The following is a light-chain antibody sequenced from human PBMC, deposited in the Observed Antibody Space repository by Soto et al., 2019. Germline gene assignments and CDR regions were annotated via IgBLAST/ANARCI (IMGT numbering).Light chain of an antibody. CDR1: QSVSSSY. CDR2: GES. CDR3: QLFGSSRP. J-gene: IGKJ1*01. Sequence: EIVLTQSPGTLSLSPGERATLSCRASQSVSSSYLAWYQQKPGQAPRLLIYGESSRATGIPDRFSGSGSGTDFTLTISRLEPEDFAVYYCQLFGSSRPFGQGTKVDIK. V-gene: IGKV3-20*01.